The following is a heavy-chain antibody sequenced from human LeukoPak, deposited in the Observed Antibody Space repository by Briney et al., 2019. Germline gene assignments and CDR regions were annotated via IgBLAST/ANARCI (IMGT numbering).Heavy chain of an antibody. J-gene: IGHJ4*02. Sequence: GGSLRLSCAASGFPFSNAWMSWVRQAPGKGLEWVSAISGSGGSTYYADSVKGRFTISRDNSKNTLYLQMNSLRAEDTAVYYCAKDSTMVRGVIIPPDYFDYWGQGTLVTVSS. CDR1: GFPFSNAW. CDR2: ISGSGGST. CDR3: AKDSTMVRGVIIPPDYFDY. D-gene: IGHD3-10*01. V-gene: IGHV3-23*01.